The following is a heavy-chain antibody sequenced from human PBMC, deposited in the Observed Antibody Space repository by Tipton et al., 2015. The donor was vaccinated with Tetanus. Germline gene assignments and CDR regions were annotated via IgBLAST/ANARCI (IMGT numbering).Heavy chain of an antibody. Sequence: VQLVQSGGEVKKPGESLKISCKGSGYIFNNYWIGWVRQKPGKGLEWMGIPYPGDPDTRYSPSFQGQVTISVDKSINTAYLQWSSLKASDTSMFYCARAHCTDGVCNFDFWGQGALVTVAS. V-gene: IGHV5-51*01. D-gene: IGHD2-8*01. J-gene: IGHJ4*02. CDR3: ARAHCTDGVCNFDF. CDR2: PYPGDPDT. CDR1: GYIFNNYW.